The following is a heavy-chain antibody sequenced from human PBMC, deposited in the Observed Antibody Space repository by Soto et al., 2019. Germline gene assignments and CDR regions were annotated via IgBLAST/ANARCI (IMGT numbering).Heavy chain of an antibody. Sequence: PGESLKISCKGSGYSFTSYWIGWVRQMPGKGLEWMGIIYPGDSDTRYSPSFQGQVTISRDNSKNTLYLQMSGLRVDDTAVYYCTKGAHLDYWGPGTLVTVSS. CDR1: GYSFTSYW. V-gene: IGHV5-51*01. CDR2: IYPGDSDT. J-gene: IGHJ4*02. D-gene: IGHD3-16*01. CDR3: TKGAHLDY.